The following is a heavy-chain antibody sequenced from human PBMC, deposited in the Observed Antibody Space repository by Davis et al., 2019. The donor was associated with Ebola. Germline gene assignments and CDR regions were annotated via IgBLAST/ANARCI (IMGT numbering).Heavy chain of an antibody. V-gene: IGHV3-11*06. J-gene: IGHJ4*02. CDR3: ARVGDRGLDY. D-gene: IGHD3-10*01. CDR2: ISSSSSYT. Sequence: GESLKISCAASGFTFSDYYMSWIRQAPGKGLEWVSYISSSSSYTNYADSVKGRFTISRDNAKNSLYLQMKSLRSEDTAVYYCARVGDRGLDYWGQGILVTVSS. CDR1: GFTFSDYY.